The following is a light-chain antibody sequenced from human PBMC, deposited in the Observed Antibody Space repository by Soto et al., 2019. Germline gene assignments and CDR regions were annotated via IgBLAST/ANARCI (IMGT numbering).Light chain of an antibody. V-gene: IGKV3-11*01. J-gene: IGKJ4*01. CDR3: QQRTT. CDR1: QSVNNF. CDR2: DVP. Sequence: EIVLTQSPATLSLSPGERATLSCRASQSVNNFVAWFQQKPAQPPRLLIYDVPNGATGIPARFSGSGSGADFTRTISSLEPEDFALYFCQQRTTFGGGTRVEIK.